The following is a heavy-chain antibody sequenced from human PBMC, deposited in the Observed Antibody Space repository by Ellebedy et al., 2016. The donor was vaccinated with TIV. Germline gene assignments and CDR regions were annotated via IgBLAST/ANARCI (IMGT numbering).Heavy chain of an antibody. Sequence: ASVKVSCKASGGTFNTYGITWVRQAPGQGLEWMGWINPNNGYTNYAQKFQGRITMTRDTSISTAYMELRRLRSDDTAVYFCARVALGAFDIWGQGTMVTVSS. J-gene: IGHJ3*02. V-gene: IGHV1-18*01. CDR3: ARVALGAFDI. CDR2: INPNNGYT. CDR1: GGTFNTYG.